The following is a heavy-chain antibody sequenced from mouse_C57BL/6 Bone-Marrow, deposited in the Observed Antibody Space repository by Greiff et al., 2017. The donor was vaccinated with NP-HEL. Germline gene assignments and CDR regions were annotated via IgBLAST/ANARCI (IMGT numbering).Heavy chain of an antibody. CDR1: GFTFSSYG. Sequence: EVMLVESGGDLVKPGGSLKLSCAASGFTFSSYGMSWVRQTPDKRLEWVATISSGGSYTYYPDSVKGRFTISRDNAKNTLYLQMSRLKSKDTAMYYCARSYYDYLFAYWGQGTLVTVSA. CDR3: ARSYYDYLFAY. J-gene: IGHJ3*01. CDR2: ISSGGSYT. V-gene: IGHV5-6*01. D-gene: IGHD2-4*01.